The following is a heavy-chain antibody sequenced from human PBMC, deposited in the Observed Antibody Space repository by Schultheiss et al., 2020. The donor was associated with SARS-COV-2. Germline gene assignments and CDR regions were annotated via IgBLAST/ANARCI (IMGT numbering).Heavy chain of an antibody. Sequence: SQTLSLTCTVSGGSISSYYWSWIRQPPGKGLEWIGYIYYSGSTNYNPSLESRVTISVDTSKNQFSLKLSSVTAADTAVYYCARDRPGSGYSAHYFDYWGQGTLVTVSS. D-gene: IGHD3-3*01. J-gene: IGHJ4*02. CDR2: IYYSGST. CDR1: GGSISSYY. CDR3: ARDRPGSGYSAHYFDY. V-gene: IGHV4-59*01.